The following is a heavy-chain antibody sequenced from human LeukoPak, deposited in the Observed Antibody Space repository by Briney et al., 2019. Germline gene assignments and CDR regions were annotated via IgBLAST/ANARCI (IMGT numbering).Heavy chain of an antibody. D-gene: IGHD6-19*01. CDR2: ISYDGSNK. CDR1: GFTFSSYG. J-gene: IGHJ4*02. CDR3: AKDPGYSSGYFDY. Sequence: PGGSLRLSCAASGFTFSSYGMHWVRQAPGKGLEWVAVISYDGSNKYYADSVKGRFTISRDNSKNTLYLQMNSLRAEDTAVYYCAKDPGYSSGYFDYWGQGTLVTVSS. V-gene: IGHV3-30*18.